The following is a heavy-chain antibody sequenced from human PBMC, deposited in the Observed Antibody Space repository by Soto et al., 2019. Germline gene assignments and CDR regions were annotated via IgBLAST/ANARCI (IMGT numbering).Heavy chain of an antibody. CDR3: AREWAGAYGLGSFDP. D-gene: IGHD2-21*01. CDR2: IYHSGST. CDR1: GDSISRGGYY. V-gene: IGHV4-31*01. Sequence: QVQLQESGPGLVKPSQTLSLTCTVSGDSISRGGYYWNWLRQHPRKGLEWIGYIYHSGSTIYNPSLKSPVTXPXXXSXXRLSLELSNETAADTAVYYCAREWAGAYGLGSFDPWGQGILVTVSS. J-gene: IGHJ5*02.